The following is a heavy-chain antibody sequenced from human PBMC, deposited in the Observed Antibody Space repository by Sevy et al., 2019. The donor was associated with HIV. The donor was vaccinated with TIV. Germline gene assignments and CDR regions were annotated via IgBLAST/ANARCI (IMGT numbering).Heavy chain of an antibody. CDR3: TTDSGYSSSAGYYYYGMDV. Sequence: GGSLRLSCAASGFTFSNAWTNWVRQAPGKGLEWVGRIKSKTDGGTTDYAAPVKGRFTISRDDSKNTLYLQMNSLKTEDTAVYYCTTDSGYSSSAGYYYYGMDVWGQGTTVTVSS. CDR1: GFTFSNAW. D-gene: IGHD6-13*01. J-gene: IGHJ6*02. CDR2: IKSKTDGGTT. V-gene: IGHV3-15*07.